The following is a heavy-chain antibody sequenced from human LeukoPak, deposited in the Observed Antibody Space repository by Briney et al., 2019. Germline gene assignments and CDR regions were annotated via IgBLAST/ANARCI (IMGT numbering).Heavy chain of an antibody. D-gene: IGHD3-10*01. J-gene: IGHJ6*02. Sequence: PGGSLRLSCAASGFTFSSHATSWVRQAPGKGPEWVSAISGSGGNTYYADSAKRRLTISRDNSKNTLYLQMNSLRAEDTAVYYCARDYYGSGPKVYGMDVWGQGTTVTVSS. CDR2: ISGSGGNT. V-gene: IGHV3-23*01. CDR1: GFTFSSHA. CDR3: ARDYYGSGPKVYGMDV.